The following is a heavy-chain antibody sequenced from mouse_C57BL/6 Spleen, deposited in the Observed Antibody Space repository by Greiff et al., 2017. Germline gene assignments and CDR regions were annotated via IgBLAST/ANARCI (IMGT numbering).Heavy chain of an antibody. V-gene: IGHV1-82*01. CDR1: GYAFSSSW. D-gene: IGHD1-1*01. Sequence: VQLQQSGPELVKPGASVKISCKASGYAFSSSWMNWVKQRPGKGLEWIGRIYPGDGDTNYNGKFKGKATMTANKSSSTAYMQLSSLTSEDSAVYFCGSTGVCAMDYWGQGTSVTVSS. J-gene: IGHJ4*01. CDR3: GSTGVCAMDY. CDR2: IYPGDGDT.